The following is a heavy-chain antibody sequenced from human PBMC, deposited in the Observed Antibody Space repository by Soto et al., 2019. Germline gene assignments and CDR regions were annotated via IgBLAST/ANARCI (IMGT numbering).Heavy chain of an antibody. D-gene: IGHD3-22*01. V-gene: IGHV4-59*01. CDR1: GGSISSYY. J-gene: IGHJ4*02. Sequence: SETLSLTYTVSGGSISSYYWSWIRQPPGKGLEWIGYIYYSGSTNYNPSLKSRVTISVDTSKNQFSLKLSSVTAADTAVYYCARDGGSGYSLDYWGQGTLVTVSS. CDR3: ARDGGSGYSLDY. CDR2: IYYSGST.